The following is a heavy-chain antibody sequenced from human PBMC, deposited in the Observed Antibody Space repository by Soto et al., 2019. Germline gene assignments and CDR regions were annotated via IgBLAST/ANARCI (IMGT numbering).Heavy chain of an antibody. V-gene: IGHV1-2*04. CDR3: ARDDTYYYDSSGYYGLTYGGHWFDP. CDR1: GYTFTGYY. D-gene: IGHD3-22*01. J-gene: IGHJ5*02. Sequence: ASVKVSCKASGYTFTGYYMHWVRQAPGQGLEWMGWINPNSGGTNYAQKFQGWVTMTRDTSISTAYMELSRLRSDDTAVYYCARDDTYYYDSSGYYGLTYGGHWFDPWGQGTLGTVAS. CDR2: INPNSGGT.